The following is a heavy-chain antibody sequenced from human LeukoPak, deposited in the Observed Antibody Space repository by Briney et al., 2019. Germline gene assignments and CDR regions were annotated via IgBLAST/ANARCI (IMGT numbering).Heavy chain of an antibody. Sequence: GGSLRLSRAASGFTFSSYAMSWVRQAPGKGLEWVSGLSGSGDDTDYADSVKGRFTISRDNSKNTVYLQMNSLRAEDTAVYYCAVQRGGDGYNTFDYWGQGTLVTVSS. V-gene: IGHV3-23*01. CDR3: AVQRGGDGYNTFDY. CDR2: LSGSGDDT. CDR1: GFTFSSYA. J-gene: IGHJ4*02. D-gene: IGHD5-24*01.